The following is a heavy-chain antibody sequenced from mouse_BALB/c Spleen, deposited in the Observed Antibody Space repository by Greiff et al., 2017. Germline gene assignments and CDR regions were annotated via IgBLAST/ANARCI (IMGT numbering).Heavy chain of an antibody. Sequence: EVQVVESGGGLVQPGGSRKLSCAASGFTFSSFGMHWVRQAPEKGLEWVAYISSGSSTIYYADTVKGRFTISRDNPKNTLFLQMTSLRSEDTAMYYCARKNGYLSYYAMDYWGQGTSVTVSS. CDR1: GFTFSSFG. CDR3: ARKNGYLSYYAMDY. D-gene: IGHD2-3*01. CDR2: ISSGSSTI. V-gene: IGHV5-17*02. J-gene: IGHJ4*01.